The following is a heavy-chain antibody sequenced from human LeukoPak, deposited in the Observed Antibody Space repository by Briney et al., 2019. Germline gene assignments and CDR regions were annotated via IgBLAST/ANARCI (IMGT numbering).Heavy chain of an antibody. D-gene: IGHD3-10*01. CDR2: INHGGST. CDR3: ASLYGSGPNWFDP. CDR1: GGSFSGDF. Sequence: SETLSLTCAVYGGSFSGDFWSWIRQSPGKGLEWIGEINHGGSTTYNPSLQSRVTMSVDTSTNQISLKMTSVTAADTAVYYCASLYGSGPNWFDPWGQGTLVTVSS. V-gene: IGHV4-34*01. J-gene: IGHJ5*02.